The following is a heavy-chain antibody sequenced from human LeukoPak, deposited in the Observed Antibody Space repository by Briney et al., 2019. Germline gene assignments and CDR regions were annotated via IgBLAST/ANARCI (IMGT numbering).Heavy chain of an antibody. Sequence: PSETLSLTCAVFGGSFSGYYWSWIRQPPGKGLEWIGSIYHSGSTYYNPSLKSRVTISVDTSKNQFSLKLSSVTAADTAVYYCARDGPYSSLSLVDYWGQGTLVTVSS. CDR1: GGSFSGYY. D-gene: IGHD6-6*01. CDR2: IYHSGST. V-gene: IGHV4-38-2*02. J-gene: IGHJ4*02. CDR3: ARDGPYSSLSLVDY.